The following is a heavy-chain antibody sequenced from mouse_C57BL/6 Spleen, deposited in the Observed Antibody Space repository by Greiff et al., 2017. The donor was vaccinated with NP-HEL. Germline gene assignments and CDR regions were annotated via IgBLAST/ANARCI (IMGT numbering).Heavy chain of an antibody. J-gene: IGHJ2*01. CDR2: INPSSGYT. D-gene: IGHD2-1*01. V-gene: IGHV1-4*01. CDR1: GYTFTSYT. Sequence: VQLQESGAELARPGASVKMSCKASGYTFTSYTMHWVKQRPGQGLEWIGYINPSSGYTKYNQKFKDKATLTADKSSSTAYMQLSSLTSEDSAVYYCARSDGNRDFDYWGQGTTLTVSS. CDR3: ARSDGNRDFDY.